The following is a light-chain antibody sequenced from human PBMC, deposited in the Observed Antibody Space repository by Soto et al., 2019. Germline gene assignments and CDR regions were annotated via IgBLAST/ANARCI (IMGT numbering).Light chain of an antibody. CDR3: QQYNVWSLT. V-gene: IGKV3-15*01. CDR2: VAS. Sequence: EIVMTQSPATLSVSPGERATLSCRASPSVSSNLAWYQQKPGQTPKLLIYVASTRATGIPARFSGSGSGTEFTLTISSLQSEDFAVYYCQQYNVWSLTFGGGTKVEFK. J-gene: IGKJ4*01. CDR1: PSVSSN.